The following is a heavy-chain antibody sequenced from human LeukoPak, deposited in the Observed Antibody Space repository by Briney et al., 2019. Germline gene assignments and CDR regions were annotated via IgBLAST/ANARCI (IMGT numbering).Heavy chain of an antibody. CDR2: LSNGDSTI. Sequence: GGSLSLLRALSGFIDNAYAKMWARHSPGKALEWLSYLSNGDSTIDYADSVKGGFSVSRDTAKNCLFLKMTSLRADDSAVYYCARVEWQLACPRFDPWGQGTLVTVSS. J-gene: IGHJ5*02. V-gene: IGHV3-48*04. CDR1: GFIDNAYA. CDR3: ARVEWQLACPRFDP. D-gene: IGHD6-6*01.